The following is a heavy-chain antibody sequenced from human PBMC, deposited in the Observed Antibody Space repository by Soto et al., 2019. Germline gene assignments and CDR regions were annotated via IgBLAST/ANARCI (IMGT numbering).Heavy chain of an antibody. CDR2: INHSGST. V-gene: IGHV4-34*01. D-gene: IGHD6-6*01. CDR1: GGSFRGYY. Sequence: SETLSLTCAVYGGSFRGYYWSWIRQPPGKGLEWIGEINHSGSTNYNPSLKSRVTISVDTSKNQFSLKLSSVTAADTAVYYCASKSSRVLLYSSSSGWFHPWGQGTLVTVSS. J-gene: IGHJ5*02. CDR3: ASKSSRVLLYSSSSGWFHP.